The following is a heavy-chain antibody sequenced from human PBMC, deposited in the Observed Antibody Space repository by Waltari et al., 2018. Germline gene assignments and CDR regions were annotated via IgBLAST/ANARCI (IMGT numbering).Heavy chain of an antibody. Sequence: EVQLVESGGGLVQPGGSLRLSCAASGFTFSSYAMSWVRQAPGKGLEWVSAISGSGGSTYYADSVKGRFTISRDNSKNTLYLQMNSLRAEDTAVYYCAFQGDIVVVVAATPLDYWGQGTLVTVSS. CDR3: AFQGDIVVVVAATPLDY. D-gene: IGHD2-15*01. J-gene: IGHJ4*02. V-gene: IGHV3-23*04. CDR2: ISGSGGST. CDR1: GFTFSSYA.